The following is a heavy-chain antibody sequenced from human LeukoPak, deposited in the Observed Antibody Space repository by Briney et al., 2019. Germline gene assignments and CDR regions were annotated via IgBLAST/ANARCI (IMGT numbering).Heavy chain of an antibody. Sequence: PSETLSLTSAVYGGSFSGSYWSWIRQPPGKDLEWIGEINHSGSTNYNPSLKSRVTISVDTSKNQFSLKLSSVTAADTAVYYCARWGEYSYGLDYWGQGTLVTVSS. D-gene: IGHD5-18*01. V-gene: IGHV4-34*01. CDR1: GGSFSGSY. CDR2: INHSGST. J-gene: IGHJ4*02. CDR3: ARWGEYSYGLDY.